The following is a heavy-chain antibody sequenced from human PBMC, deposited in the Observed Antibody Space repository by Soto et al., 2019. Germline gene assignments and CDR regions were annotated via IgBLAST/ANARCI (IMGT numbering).Heavy chain of an antibody. J-gene: IGHJ6*02. CDR2: ISGSGGST. V-gene: IGHV3-23*01. CDR3: ATGRGVNFYYGMDV. CDR1: GFTFSSYA. D-gene: IGHD3-10*01. Sequence: EVQLLESGGGLVQPGGSLRLSCAASGFTFSSYAMSWVRQAPGKGQEWVSAISGSGGSTYYADSVKGRFTISRDNSKNTLYLQMNSLRAEDTAVYYCATGRGVNFYYGMDVWGQGTTVTVSS.